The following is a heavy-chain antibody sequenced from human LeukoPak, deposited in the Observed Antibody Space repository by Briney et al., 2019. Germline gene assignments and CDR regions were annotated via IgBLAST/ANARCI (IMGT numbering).Heavy chain of an antibody. J-gene: IGHJ4*02. CDR2: ISSSSGYT. CDR3: ARDSGLQKGSPVDY. CDR1: GFTFSSYA. V-gene: IGHV3-21*04. Sequence: PGGSLRLSCAASGFTFSSYAMNWVRQAPGKGLEWVSAISSSSGYTYYADSVKGRFTISRDNSKNSLYLQMNSLRAEDTAVYYCARDSGLQKGSPVDYWGQGTLVTVSS. D-gene: IGHD5-24*01.